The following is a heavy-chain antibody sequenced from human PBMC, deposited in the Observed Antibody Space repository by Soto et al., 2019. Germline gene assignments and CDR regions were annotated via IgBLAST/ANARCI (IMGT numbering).Heavy chain of an antibody. Sequence: EVQLVESGGGLVKPGGSLRLYCAASGFTFSNAWMNWVRQAPGKGLEWVGRIKSKTDGGTTDYAAPVKGRFTISRDDSKNTLYLQMNSLKTEDTAVYYCTTDLRDTWYFDLWGRGTLVTVSS. V-gene: IGHV3-15*07. D-gene: IGHD5-18*01. CDR2: IKSKTDGGTT. CDR1: GFTFSNAW. J-gene: IGHJ2*01. CDR3: TTDLRDTWYFDL.